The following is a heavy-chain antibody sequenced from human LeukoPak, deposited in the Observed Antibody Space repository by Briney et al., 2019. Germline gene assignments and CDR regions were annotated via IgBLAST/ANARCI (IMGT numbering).Heavy chain of an antibody. Sequence: PSETLSLTCAVYGGSFSGYYWSWIRQPPGKGLEWIGEINHSGSTNYNPSLKSRVTISVDTSKNQFSLKLSSVTAADTAVYYCARVVIGGNFDYWGQGTLVTVSS. D-gene: IGHD3-22*01. V-gene: IGHV4-34*01. CDR1: GGSFSGYY. J-gene: IGHJ4*02. CDR3: ARVVIGGNFDY. CDR2: INHSGST.